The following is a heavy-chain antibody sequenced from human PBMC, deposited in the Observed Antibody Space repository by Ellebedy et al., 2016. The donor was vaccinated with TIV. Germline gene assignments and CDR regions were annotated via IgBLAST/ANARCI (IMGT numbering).Heavy chain of an antibody. J-gene: IGHJ6*03. CDR1: GGSISSSSYC. V-gene: IGHV4-39*01. CDR3: ARHDYYYYYMDV. CDR2: IYYSGST. Sequence: SETLSLXXTVSGGSISSSSYCWGWIRQPPGKGLEWIGSIYYSGSTYYNPSLKSRVTISVDTSKNQFSLKLTSVTAADTAVYYCARHDYYYYYMDVWGKGTTVTVSS.